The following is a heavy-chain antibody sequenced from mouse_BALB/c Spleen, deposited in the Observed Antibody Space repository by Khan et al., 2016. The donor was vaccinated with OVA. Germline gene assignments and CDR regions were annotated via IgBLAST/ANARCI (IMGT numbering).Heavy chain of an antibody. Sequence: QVQLKESGPGLVAPSQSLSITCTVSGFSLTNYGVSWIRQPPGKGLAWLGVIWGDGNTNYHSAFISRLSISKDNSTSQVFFKLNSLQNDDTATSFCGAAYGNYAWAMDYWGQGTSVTVSS. J-gene: IGHJ4*01. V-gene: IGHV2-3*01. CDR3: GAAYGNYAWAMDY. D-gene: IGHD2-1*01. CDR2: IWGDGNT. CDR1: GFSLTNYG.